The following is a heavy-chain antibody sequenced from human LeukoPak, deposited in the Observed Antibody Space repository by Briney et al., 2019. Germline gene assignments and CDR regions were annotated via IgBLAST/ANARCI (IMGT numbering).Heavy chain of an antibody. CDR3: ARVREGDSDFWSGYCAGQLYYYYLDV. V-gene: IGHV4-59*12. D-gene: IGHD3-3*01. J-gene: IGHJ6*03. CDR1: GGSISSNY. CDR2: IYYSGST. Sequence: KSSETLSLTCTVSGGSISSNYWSWIRQPAGKGLEWIGHIYYSGSTNYNPSLKSRVTISVDTSKNQFSLKLSSVTAADTAVYYCARVREGDSDFWSGYCAGQLYYYYLDVWGKGTMVTVSS.